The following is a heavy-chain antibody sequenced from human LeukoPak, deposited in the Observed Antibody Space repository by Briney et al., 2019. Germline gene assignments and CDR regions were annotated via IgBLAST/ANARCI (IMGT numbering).Heavy chain of an antibody. D-gene: IGHD3-22*01. CDR2: ISSSSSTI. Sequence: PGGSLRLSCAASGFTFSSYSMNWVRQAPGKGLEWVSYISSSSSTIYYADSVKGRFTISRDNAKNSLYLQMNSLRAEDTAVYYCARDLDGDYYDSKDYWGQGTLVTVSS. J-gene: IGHJ4*02. V-gene: IGHV3-48*01. CDR1: GFTFSSYS. CDR3: ARDLDGDYYDSKDY.